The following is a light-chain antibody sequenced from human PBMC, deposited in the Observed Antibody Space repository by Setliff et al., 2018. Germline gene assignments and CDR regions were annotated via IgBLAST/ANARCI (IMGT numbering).Light chain of an antibody. CDR1: SSDVGGYNY. CDR3: CSYAGSYTSLYV. J-gene: IGLJ1*01. Sequence: SALTQPRSVSGSPGQSVTISCTGTSSDVGGYNYVSWYQQHPGKAPKLMIYDVSKRPPGVPDRFSGSKSGNTASLTISGLQAEDEADYYCCSYAGSYTSLYVFGTGTKVTVL. V-gene: IGLV2-11*01. CDR2: DVS.